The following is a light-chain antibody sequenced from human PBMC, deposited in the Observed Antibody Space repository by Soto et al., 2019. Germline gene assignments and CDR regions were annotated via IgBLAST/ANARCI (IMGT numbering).Light chain of an antibody. Sequence: QTVVTQEPSFSVSPGGTVTLTCGLSSGSVSISYYPSWYQQTPGQAPRTLIYNTNTRSSGVPDRFSGPILGNRAALTITGAQAEDESDYYCLLYVGSGVWVFGGGTKLTVL. CDR2: NTN. J-gene: IGLJ3*02. V-gene: IGLV8-61*01. CDR3: LLYVGSGVWV. CDR1: SGSVSISYY.